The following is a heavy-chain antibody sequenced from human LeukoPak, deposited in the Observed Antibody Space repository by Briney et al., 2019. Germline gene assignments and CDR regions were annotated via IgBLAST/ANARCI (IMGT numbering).Heavy chain of an antibody. CDR3: ARSPYYYDSTNYFDY. D-gene: IGHD3-22*01. V-gene: IGHV4-61*02. CDR2: IYTSGST. Sequence: SETLSLTCTVSGGSISSGSYYWSCIRQPAGKGLEWIGRIYTSGSTNYNPSLKSRVTISVDTSKNQFSLKLSSVTAADTAVYYCARSPYYYDSTNYFDYWGQGTLVTVSS. CDR1: GGSISSGSYY. J-gene: IGHJ4*02.